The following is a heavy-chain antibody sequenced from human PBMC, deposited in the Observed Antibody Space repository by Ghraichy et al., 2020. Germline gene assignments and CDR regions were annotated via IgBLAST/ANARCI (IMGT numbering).Heavy chain of an antibody. V-gene: IGHV3-48*03. CDR2: ISSSGSTI. CDR1: GFTFSSYE. CDR3: ARGPYDSSGYYYGGYFDY. D-gene: IGHD3-22*01. J-gene: IGHJ4*02. Sequence: GGSLRLSCAASGFTFSSYEMNWVRQAPGKGLEWVSYISSSGSTIYYADSVKGRFTISRDNAKNSLYLQMNSLRAEDTAVYYCARGPYDSSGYYYGGYFDYWGQGTLVTVSS.